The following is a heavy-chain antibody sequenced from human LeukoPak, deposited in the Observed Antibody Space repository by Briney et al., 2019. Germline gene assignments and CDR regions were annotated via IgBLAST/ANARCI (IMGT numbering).Heavy chain of an antibody. D-gene: IGHD3-10*01. J-gene: IGHJ4*02. Sequence: GGSLTLSCAVSGFTFTNACMSWVRQAEGKGLEWVGRIKSKGGGETIDNAEPVKGRFTMSRDDSKATLSLQMNSLKAEDTAVYYCTTDLGLTFMRGVIVYWGQGALVTVSS. CDR3: TTDLGLTFMRGVIVY. V-gene: IGHV3-15*01. CDR1: GFTFTNAC. CDR2: IKSKGGGETI.